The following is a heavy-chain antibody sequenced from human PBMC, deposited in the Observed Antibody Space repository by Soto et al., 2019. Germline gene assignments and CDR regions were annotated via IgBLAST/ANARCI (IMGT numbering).Heavy chain of an antibody. CDR1: GYTFFSYG. D-gene: IGHD1-26*01. CDR2: VSGYNGHT. J-gene: IGHJ5*02. CDR3: ARLVAPTSSADWFDP. Sequence: QVKLEQSGAEVKKPGASVKVSCKASGYTFFSYGITWVRQAPGQGLEWMGWVSGYNGHTNYAQKFQGRVTMTRDISTTTAYMELRNLRSHDTAVYYCARLVAPTSSADWFDPWGQGTLVTVSS. V-gene: IGHV1-18*01.